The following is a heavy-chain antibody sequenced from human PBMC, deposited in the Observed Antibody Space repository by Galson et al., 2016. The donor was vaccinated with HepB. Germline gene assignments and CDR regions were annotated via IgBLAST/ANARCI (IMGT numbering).Heavy chain of an antibody. CDR1: GFAFSNAW. Sequence: SLRLSCAASGFAFSNAWMSWVRQAPGKGLEWVGRIKSKTDGGTTDYAAPVKGRFTISRDDSKNTMYLQMNSLKTVDTAVYYCTTARSYYNFDYWGQGTLVTVSS. V-gene: IGHV3-15*01. J-gene: IGHJ4*02. CDR2: IKSKTDGGTT. CDR3: TTARSYYNFDY. D-gene: IGHD1-26*01.